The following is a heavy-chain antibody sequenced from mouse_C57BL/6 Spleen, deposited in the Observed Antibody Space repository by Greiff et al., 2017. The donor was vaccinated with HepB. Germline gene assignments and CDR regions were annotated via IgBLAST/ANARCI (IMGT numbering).Heavy chain of an antibody. CDR1: GYSITSGYG. CDR3: ARTAMIKY. D-gene: IGHD2-3*01. J-gene: IGHJ2*01. CDR2: ISYSGSN. V-gene: IGHV3-2*02. Sequence: DVKLVESGPGLVKPSQSLSLTCTVTGYSITSGYGWNWIRQFPGNKLEWMGYISYSGSNNYNTSLHSRISITRDTSKNPFFLQLKSVTTGDTATYYCARTAMIKYWGQGTTLTVSS.